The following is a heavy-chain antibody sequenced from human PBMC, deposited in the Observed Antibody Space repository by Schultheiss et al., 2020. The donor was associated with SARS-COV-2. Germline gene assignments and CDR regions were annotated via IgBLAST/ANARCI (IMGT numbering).Heavy chain of an antibody. V-gene: IGHV3-NL1*01. CDR2: ISWNSGSI. CDR1: GFTFSSYG. J-gene: IGHJ6*02. CDR3: AGSITIFGQYGMDV. Sequence: GGSLRLSCAASGFTFSSYGMHWVRQAPGKGLEWVSRISWNSGSIGYADSVKGRFTISRDNSKNTLYLQMNSLRAEDTAVYYCAGSITIFGQYGMDVWGQGTTVTVSS. D-gene: IGHD3-3*01.